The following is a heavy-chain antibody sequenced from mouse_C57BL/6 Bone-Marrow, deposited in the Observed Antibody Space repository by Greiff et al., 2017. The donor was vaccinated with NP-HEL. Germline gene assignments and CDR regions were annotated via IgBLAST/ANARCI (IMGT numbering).Heavy chain of an antibody. CDR1: GYTFTSYW. Sequence: VQLQQPGAELVMPGASVKLSCKASGYTFTSYWMHWVKQRPGQGLAWIGEIDPSDSYTNYNQKFKGKSTLTVDKSSSTAYMQRSSLTSEDSAVYYCARNDDDASYAMDYWGQGTSVTVSA. CDR3: ARNDDDASYAMDY. D-gene: IGHD2-4*01. CDR2: IDPSDSYT. V-gene: IGHV1-69*01. J-gene: IGHJ4*01.